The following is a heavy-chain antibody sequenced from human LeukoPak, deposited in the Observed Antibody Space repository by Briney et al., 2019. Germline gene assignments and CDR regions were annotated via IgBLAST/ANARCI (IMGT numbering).Heavy chain of an antibody. D-gene: IGHD4-17*01. CDR3: AQDNYGDYVGGSGSYPAYYFDY. CDR2: ISGSGGST. V-gene: IGHV3-23*01. J-gene: IGHJ4*02. CDR1: GFTFSSYA. Sequence: GGSLRLSCAASGFTFSSYAMSWVRQAPGKGLEWVSAISGSGGSTYYADSVKGRFTISRDNSKNTLYLQMNSLRAEDTAVYYCAQDNYGDYVGGSGSYPAYYFDYWGQGTLVTVSS.